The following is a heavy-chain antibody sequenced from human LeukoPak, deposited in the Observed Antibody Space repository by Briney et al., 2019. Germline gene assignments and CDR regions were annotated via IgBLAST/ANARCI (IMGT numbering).Heavy chain of an antibody. V-gene: IGHV4-39*02. Sequence: SETLSLTCTVSGGSISSSSYYWGWIRQPPGKGLEWIGSIYYSGSTYYNPSLKSRVTISVDTSKNQFSLKLSSVTAADTAVYYCAREPVHYYDSSGCYYGEDYWGQGTLVTVSS. D-gene: IGHD3-22*01. J-gene: IGHJ4*02. CDR3: AREPVHYYDSSGCYYGEDY. CDR2: IYYSGST. CDR1: GGSISSSSYY.